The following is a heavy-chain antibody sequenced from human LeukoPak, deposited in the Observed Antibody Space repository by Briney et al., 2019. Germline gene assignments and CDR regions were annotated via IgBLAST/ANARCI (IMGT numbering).Heavy chain of an antibody. J-gene: IGHJ6*03. CDR1: GFTFSGYG. V-gene: IGHV3-23*01. Sequence: PGGSLRLSCAASGFTFSGYGMSWVRQAPGKGLKWVSAISGSGGSTYYADSVKGRITISRDNSKNTLYLQMNSLRAEDTAVYYCARSPIVVARWDYYMDVWGKGTTVTVSS. CDR3: ARSPIVVARWDYYMDV. D-gene: IGHD2-15*01. CDR2: ISGSGGST.